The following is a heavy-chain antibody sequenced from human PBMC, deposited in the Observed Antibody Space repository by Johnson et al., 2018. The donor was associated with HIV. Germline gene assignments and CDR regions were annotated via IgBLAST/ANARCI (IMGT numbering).Heavy chain of an antibody. CDR3: AREGAAAGPTDAFDI. CDR1: GFAFRTYW. CDR2: IYNDGSRT. J-gene: IGHJ3*02. D-gene: IGHD6-13*01. Sequence: VQLVESGGGVVQPGRSLRLSCAASGFAFRTYWMVWVRQVPGKRPVWVARIYNDGSRTTYADSVKGRFTISRDNAKNSLYLQMNSLRAEDTAVYYCAREGAAAGPTDAFDIWGQGTMVTVSS. V-gene: IGHV3-74*03.